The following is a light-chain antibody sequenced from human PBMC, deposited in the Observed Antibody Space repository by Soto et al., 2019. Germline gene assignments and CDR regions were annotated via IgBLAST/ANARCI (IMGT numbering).Light chain of an antibody. V-gene: IGKV1-8*01. CDR1: QGISSY. J-gene: IGKJ1*01. CDR2: AAS. Sequence: AIRMTQSLSSLSASTGDRVTITCRASQGISSYLAWYQQKPGKAPKLLIYAASTLQSGVPSRFSGSGSGTDFTLTISCLQSEDFATYYCQQYYSYPRWTFGQGTKV. CDR3: QQYYSYPRWT.